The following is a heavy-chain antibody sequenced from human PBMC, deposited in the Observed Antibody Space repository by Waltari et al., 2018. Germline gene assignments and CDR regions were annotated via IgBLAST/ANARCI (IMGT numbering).Heavy chain of an antibody. CDR3: ARVASSGSYKGGAFDI. CDR1: GGTFSSYT. CDR2: IIPILGIA. Sequence: QVQLVQSGAEVKKPGSSVKVSCKASGGTFSSYTISWVRQAPGQGLEWMGRIIPILGIANYAQKFQGRVTITADKSTSTAYMELSSLRSEDTAVFYCARVASSGSYKGGAFDIWGQGTMVTVSS. D-gene: IGHD1-26*01. J-gene: IGHJ3*02. V-gene: IGHV1-69*02.